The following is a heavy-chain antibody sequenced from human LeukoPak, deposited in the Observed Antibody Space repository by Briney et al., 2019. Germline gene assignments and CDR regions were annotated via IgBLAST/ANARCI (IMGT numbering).Heavy chain of an antibody. V-gene: IGHV4-38-2*02. CDR3: ASLYYYGSGSYYWPPSYYYYMDV. D-gene: IGHD3-10*01. CDR1: GYSISSGYY. J-gene: IGHJ6*03. CDR2: TYHSGST. Sequence: SETLPLTCTVSGYSISSGYYWGWIRQPPGKGLEWIGSTYHSGSTYYNPSLKSRVTMSVDTSKNQFSLKLSSVTAADTAVYYCASLYYYGSGSYYWPPSYYYYMDVWGKGTTVTVSS.